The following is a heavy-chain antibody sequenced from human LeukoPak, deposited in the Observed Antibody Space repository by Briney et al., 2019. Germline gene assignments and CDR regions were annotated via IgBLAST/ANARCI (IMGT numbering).Heavy chain of an antibody. CDR2: INFSGTT. CDR1: GGSISSSRFF. V-gene: IGHV4-39*01. J-gene: IGHJ4*02. D-gene: IGHD5-12*01. Sequence: SETLSLTCTVSGGSISSSRFFWAWIRQPPGKGLEWIGNINFSGTTYYNPSLKSRVTLSVDPSKNQFSLRLSSVTAADTAVYYCARLHMPWATFDYWGQGTLVTVSS. CDR3: ARLHMPWATFDY.